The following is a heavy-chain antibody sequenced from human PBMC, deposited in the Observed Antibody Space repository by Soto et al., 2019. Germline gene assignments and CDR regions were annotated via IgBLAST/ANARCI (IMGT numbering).Heavy chain of an antibody. CDR1: GFSLTTTRVG. D-gene: IGHD3-16*01. V-gene: IGHV2-5*02. J-gene: IGHJ3*01. Sequence: QITLKESGPMLVKPTQTLTLTCAFSGFSLTTTRVGVGWIRQPSGKALEWLAVIYWDNDDRYSPSLKSRLPTHQDTPKNQVVLTMANMDPVDTGTYYCARVVITFWGVMEKDGFDVWGQGTMVPVSS. CDR2: IYWDNDD. CDR3: ARVVITFWGVMEKDGFDV.